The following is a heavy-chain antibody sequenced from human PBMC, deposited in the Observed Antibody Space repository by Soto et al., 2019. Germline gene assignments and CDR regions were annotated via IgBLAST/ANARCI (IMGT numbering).Heavy chain of an antibody. J-gene: IGHJ5*02. CDR3: ARDYAEPYFMVRGVIINWFDP. V-gene: IGHV3-33*01. CDR1: GFTFSSYG. D-gene: IGHD3-10*01. CDR2: IWYDGSNK. Sequence: PGGSLRLSCAASGFTFSSYGMHWVRQAPGKGLEWVAVIWYDGSNKYYADSVKGRFTISRDNSKNTLYLQMNSLRAEDTAVYYCARDYAEPYFMVRGVIINWFDPWGQGTLVTVSS.